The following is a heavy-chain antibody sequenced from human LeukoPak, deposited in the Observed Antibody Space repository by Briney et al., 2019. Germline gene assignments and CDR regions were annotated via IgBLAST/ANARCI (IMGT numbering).Heavy chain of an antibody. V-gene: IGHV5-51*01. Sequence: GESLKISCKGFGYSFTSYWIGWVRQMPGKGLEWMGIIYPGDSDTRYSPSFQGQVTISADKSISTAYLQWSSLKASDTAMYYCARLLRYCSGTTCQGGWFDPWGQGTLVTVSS. J-gene: IGHJ5*02. CDR2: IYPGDSDT. CDR3: ARLLRYCSGTTCQGGWFDP. CDR1: GYSFTSYW. D-gene: IGHD2-2*01.